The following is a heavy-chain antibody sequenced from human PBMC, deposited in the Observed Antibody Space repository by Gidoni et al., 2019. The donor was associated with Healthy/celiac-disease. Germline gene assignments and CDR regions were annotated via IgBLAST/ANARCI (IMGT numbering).Heavy chain of an antibody. CDR1: GGTFSSYT. D-gene: IGHD4-4*01. CDR2: IIPILGIA. J-gene: IGHJ4*02. Sequence: QVQLVQSGAEVKKPGSSVKVSCKASGGTFSSYTISWVRQAPGQGLEWMGRIIPILGIANYAQKFQGRVTITADKSTSTAYMELSSLRSEDTAVYYCARSDYSNPPFGYWGQGTLVTVSS. CDR3: ARSDYSNPPFGY. V-gene: IGHV1-69*02.